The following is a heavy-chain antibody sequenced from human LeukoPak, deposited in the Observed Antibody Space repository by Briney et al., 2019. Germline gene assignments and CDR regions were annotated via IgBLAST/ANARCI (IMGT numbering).Heavy chain of an antibody. CDR2: IYPVDSDT. V-gene: IGHV5-51*01. D-gene: IGHD3-3*01. J-gene: IGHJ3*02. CDR1: GYTFTNYW. Sequence: GESLKISCKGSGYTFTNYWIAWVRQMPGKGLEWMGIIYPVDSDTRYSPSFQGQVTISADRSISTAYLQWNRLKASDTAMYYCARLWADSRSGFDTWGQGTMVTVSS. CDR3: ARLWADSRSGFDT.